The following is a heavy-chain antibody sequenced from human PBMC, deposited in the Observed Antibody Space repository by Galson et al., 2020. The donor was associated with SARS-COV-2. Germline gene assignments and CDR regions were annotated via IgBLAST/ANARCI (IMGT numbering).Heavy chain of an antibody. Sequence: ASETLSLTCTVSGGSISSGGYYWSWIRQNPGKGLEWIGYTYYSGSTYYNPSLKSRVTISVDTSKNQFSLKLSSVTAADTAVYYCARDSPGADGMDVWGQGTTVTVSS. CDR3: ARDSPGADGMDV. V-gene: IGHV4-31*03. CDR2: TYYSGST. CDR1: GGSISSGGYY. J-gene: IGHJ6*02.